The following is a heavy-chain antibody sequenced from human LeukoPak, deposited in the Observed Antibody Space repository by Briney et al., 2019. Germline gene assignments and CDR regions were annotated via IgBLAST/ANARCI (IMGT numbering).Heavy chain of an antibody. CDR2: IRSKAYGGTT. CDR3: TRDRGMYYYGSGSVNY. J-gene: IGHJ4*02. V-gene: IGHV3-49*03. CDR1: GFTFGDYA. D-gene: IGHD3-10*01. Sequence: GRSLRLSCTASGFTFGDYAMSWFRQAPGKGLEWVGFIRSKAYGGTTEYAASVKGRFTISRDDSKSIAYLQMNSLKTEDTAVHYCTRDRGMYYYGSGSVNYWGQGTLVTVSS.